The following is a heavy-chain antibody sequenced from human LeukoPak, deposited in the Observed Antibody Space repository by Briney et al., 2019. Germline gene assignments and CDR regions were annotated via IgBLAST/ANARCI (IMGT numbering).Heavy chain of an antibody. CDR3: ARATMVPSSFWFDP. CDR1: GDSITYFY. CDR2: IYYSGST. D-gene: IGHD4/OR15-4a*01. Sequence: TSETLSLTCSVSGDSITYFYWSWTRQAAGKGLEWIGYIYYSGSTNYNPSLKSRVTISVDTSKNQFSLKLISVTAADTAVYYCARATMVPSSFWFDPWGQGTLVTVSS. V-gene: IGHV4-59*01. J-gene: IGHJ5*02.